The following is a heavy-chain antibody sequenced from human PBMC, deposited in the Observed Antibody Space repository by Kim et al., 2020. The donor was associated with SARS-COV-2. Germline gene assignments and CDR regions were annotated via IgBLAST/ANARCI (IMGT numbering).Heavy chain of an antibody. D-gene: IGHD1-26*01. CDR2: ISYDGSNK. CDR1: GFIFSYYG. J-gene: IGHJ4*02. V-gene: IGHV3-30*18. Sequence: GGSLRLSCGASGFIFSYYGMYWVRQAPGKGLELVAAISYDGSNKYYADSVEGRFTISRDSSKNTLYLQMNSLRAEDTAVYYCAKDLHSGAFEYWGQGTLVTASS. CDR3: AKDLHSGAFEY.